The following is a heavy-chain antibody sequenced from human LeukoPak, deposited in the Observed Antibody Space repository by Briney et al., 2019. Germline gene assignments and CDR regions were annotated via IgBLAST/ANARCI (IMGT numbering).Heavy chain of an antibody. CDR3: ARGPLRFFDY. J-gene: IGHJ4*02. CDR2: FYYSGST. D-gene: IGHD3-3*01. CDR1: GGSISSSSYY. Sequence: MTSETLSLTCTVSGGSISSSSYYWGWIRQPPGKGLEWIGSFYYSGSTYYNPSLKSRVTISVDTSKNQFSLKLSSVTAADTAVYYCARGPLRFFDYWGQGTLVTVSS. V-gene: IGHV4-39*07.